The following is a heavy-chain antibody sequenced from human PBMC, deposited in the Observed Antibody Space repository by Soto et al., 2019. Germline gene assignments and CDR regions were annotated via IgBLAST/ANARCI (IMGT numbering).Heavy chain of an antibody. CDR2: VYYSGTT. J-gene: IGHJ5*02. V-gene: IGHV4-39*01. CDR1: GGSISSSGYY. Sequence: QLQLQESGPGLVKPSETLSLTCTVSGGSISSSGYYWGWIRQPPGEGLEWIGIVYYSGTTTYSPSLKSRVTISVDTSRNQFSLKLSSATAADTAVYYCARYSSSAGWFDPWGQGTLVTVSS. D-gene: IGHD6-6*01. CDR3: ARYSSSAGWFDP.